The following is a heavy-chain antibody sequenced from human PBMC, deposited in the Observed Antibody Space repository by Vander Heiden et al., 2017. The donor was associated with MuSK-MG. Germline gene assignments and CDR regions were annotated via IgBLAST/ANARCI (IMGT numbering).Heavy chain of an antibody. D-gene: IGHD1-1*01. CDR2: ISSSGSTI. CDR3: ARDSPNWTPRGDYFDY. V-gene: IGHV3-48*03. J-gene: IGHJ4*02. Sequence: EVQRVESGGGLVQPRGSLRPSCAASGFTFSSYEMTWVRQAPGKGLEWVSYISSSGSTIYYADSVKGRFTISRDNAKNSLYLQMNSLRAEDTAVYYCARDSPNWTPRGDYFDYWGQGTLVTVSS. CDR1: GFTFSSYE.